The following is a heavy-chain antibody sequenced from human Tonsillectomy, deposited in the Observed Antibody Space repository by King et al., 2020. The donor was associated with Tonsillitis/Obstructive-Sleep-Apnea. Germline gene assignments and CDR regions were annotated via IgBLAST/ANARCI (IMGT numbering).Heavy chain of an antibody. CDR1: GGIFDTYA. CDR3: ARDLQCGGACYFDY. CDR2: ITPISGAA. D-gene: IGHD2-21*02. J-gene: IGHJ4*02. V-gene: IGHV1-69*06. Sequence: QLVQSGAEVKKPGSSVKVSCNCSGGIFDTYAFSWLRQTPGQGPEWVGGITPISGAAKYAQKFQGRVTITADRSSSTIYMELGNLTSEDTAVYYCARDLQCGGACYFDYWGQGTLVTVSP.